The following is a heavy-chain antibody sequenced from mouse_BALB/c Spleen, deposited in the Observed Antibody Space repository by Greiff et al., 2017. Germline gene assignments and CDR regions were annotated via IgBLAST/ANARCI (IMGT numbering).Heavy chain of an antibody. J-gene: IGHJ2*01. D-gene: IGHD1-1*01. CDR3: ARHEDYYGSSVDY. CDR2: ISSGGSYT. CDR1: GFTFSSYG. Sequence: VQLKQSGGDLVKPGGSLKLSCAASGFTFSSYGMSWVRQTPDKRLEWVATISSGGSYTYYPDSVKGRFTISRDNAKNTLYLQMSSLKSEDTAMYYCARHEDYYGSSVDYWGQGTTLTVSS. V-gene: IGHV5-6*01.